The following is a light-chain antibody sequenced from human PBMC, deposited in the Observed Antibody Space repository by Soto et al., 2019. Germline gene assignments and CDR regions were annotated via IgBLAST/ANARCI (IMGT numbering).Light chain of an antibody. J-gene: IGLJ3*02. V-gene: IGLV2-11*01. CDR2: DVT. CDR3: CSYAGSYTWV. Sequence: QSVLTQPRSVSGSPGQSVTISCTGTSSDVGGYNYVSWYQLYPAKAPKLIIYDVTKRPSGVPDRFSGSKSGNTASLTISGLQAEDETDYYCCSYAGSYTWVFGGGTKVTVL. CDR1: SSDVGGYNY.